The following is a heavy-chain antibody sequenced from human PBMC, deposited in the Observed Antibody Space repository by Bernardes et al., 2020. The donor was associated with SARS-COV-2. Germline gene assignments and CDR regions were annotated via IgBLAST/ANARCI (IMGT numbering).Heavy chain of an antibody. J-gene: IGHJ6*02. CDR2: INPNSGGT. D-gene: IGHD3-10*01. CDR1: GYTFTGYY. Sequence: ASVKVSCKASGYTFTGYYMHWVRQAPGQGLEWMGWINPNSGGTNYAQKFQGWVTMTRDTSISTAYMELSRLRSDDTAVYYCARGGVTTYYYYGMDVWGQGTTVTVSS. CDR3: ARGGVTTYYYYGMDV. V-gene: IGHV1-2*04.